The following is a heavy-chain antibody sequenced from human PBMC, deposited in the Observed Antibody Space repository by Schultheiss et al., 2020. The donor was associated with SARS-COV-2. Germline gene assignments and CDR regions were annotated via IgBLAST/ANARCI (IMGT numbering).Heavy chain of an antibody. Sequence: GGSLRLSCAASGFTFSTYGMHWVRQAPGKGLEWVSSISSSSSYIYYADSVKGRFTISRDNAKNSLDLQMNSLKTEDTAVYYCTTRSSGPEYYGMDVWGQGTTVTVSS. CDR2: ISSSSSYI. D-gene: IGHD6-19*01. CDR1: GFTFSTYG. CDR3: TTRSSGPEYYGMDV. J-gene: IGHJ6*02. V-gene: IGHV3-21*03.